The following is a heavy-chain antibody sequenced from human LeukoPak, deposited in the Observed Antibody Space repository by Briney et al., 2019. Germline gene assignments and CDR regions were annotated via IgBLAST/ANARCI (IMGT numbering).Heavy chain of an antibody. CDR3: ARGLLAAGTFDS. V-gene: IGHV3-66*01. CDR2: IYNDGSP. Sequence: GGSLRLSCTASGFTVSSIYMSWVRQAPGKGLEWVSVIYNDGSPYYADSVRDRFTISRDNSKNTVDLQLNRLRAEDTAVYFCARGLLAAGTFDSWGQGTPVTVSS. CDR1: GFTVSSIY. J-gene: IGHJ4*02. D-gene: IGHD6-13*01.